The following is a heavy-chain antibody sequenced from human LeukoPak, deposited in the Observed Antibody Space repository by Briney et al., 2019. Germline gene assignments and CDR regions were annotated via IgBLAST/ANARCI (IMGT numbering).Heavy chain of an antibody. CDR3: AKDIRDSSSWYGFDY. Sequence: QPGGSLRLSCAASGFTFDDYAMHWVRQAPGKGLEWVSLISGDGGSTYYADSVKGRFTISRDNSKNSLYLQMNSLRTEDTALYYCAKDIRDSSSWYGFDYWGQGTLGTVSS. CDR1: GFTFDDYA. CDR2: ISGDGGST. J-gene: IGHJ4*02. D-gene: IGHD6-13*01. V-gene: IGHV3-43*02.